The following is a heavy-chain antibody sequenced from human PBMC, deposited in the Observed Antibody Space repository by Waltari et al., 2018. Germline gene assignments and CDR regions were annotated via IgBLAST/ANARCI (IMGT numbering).Heavy chain of an antibody. J-gene: IGHJ5*02. CDR1: GCSISSSSYS. D-gene: IGHD6-6*01. CDR2: IYYSGST. CDR3: ARGPKVAARRNWFDP. Sequence: QLQLQESGPGLVKPSETLSLTCTVSGCSISSSSYSCGWLRQPPGKGLEWIGSIYYSGSTYYNPSLKSRVTISVDTSKNQFSLKLSSVTAADTAVYYCARGPKVAARRNWFDPWGQGTLVTVSS. V-gene: IGHV4-39*07.